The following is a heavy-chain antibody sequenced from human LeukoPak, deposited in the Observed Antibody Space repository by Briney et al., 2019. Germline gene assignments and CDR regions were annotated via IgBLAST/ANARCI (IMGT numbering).Heavy chain of an antibody. D-gene: IGHD6-19*01. CDR3: ARARAVAGKYYFDY. V-gene: IGHV4-59*01. Sequence: SETLSLTCTDSGGSISSYYWSWIRQPPGKGLEWIGYIYYSGSTNYNPSLKSRVTISVDTSKNQFSLKLSSVTAADTAVYYCARARAVAGKYYFDYWGQGTLVTVSS. J-gene: IGHJ4*02. CDR1: GGSISSYY. CDR2: IYYSGST.